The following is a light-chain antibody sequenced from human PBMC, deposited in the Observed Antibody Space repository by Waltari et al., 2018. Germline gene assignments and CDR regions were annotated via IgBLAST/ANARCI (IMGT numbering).Light chain of an antibody. Sequence: DIHLTQSPSFLSASVVDRVTFTCRASQGISGYLAWYQQKPNKAPRLLIDAASTVQSGVPSRFSGGKSGTEFTLTISSQQPEDFATYFCQHVYSYPVTFGGGTTVDI. CDR3: QHVYSYPVT. CDR2: AAS. V-gene: IGKV1-9*01. CDR1: QGISGY. J-gene: IGKJ4*01.